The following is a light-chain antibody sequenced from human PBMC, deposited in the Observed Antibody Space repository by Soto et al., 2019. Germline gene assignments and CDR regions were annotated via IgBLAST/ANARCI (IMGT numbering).Light chain of an antibody. J-gene: IGKJ4*01. V-gene: IGKV3-11*01. CDR2: DVS. CDR1: QSVSSF. CDR3: QQRINWRLT. Sequence: EIVLTQSPATLSLSPGERATLSCKASQSVSSFLAWYQQKPGQAPRLLIFDVSSRATGSPTRFSGSGSGTDFTLTISSLEPEDFAVYYCQQRINWRLTLGGGTKVEIK.